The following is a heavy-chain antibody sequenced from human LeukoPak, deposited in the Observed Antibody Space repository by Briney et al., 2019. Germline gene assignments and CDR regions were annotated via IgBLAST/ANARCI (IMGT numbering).Heavy chain of an antibody. V-gene: IGHV3-48*03. J-gene: IGHJ6*04. D-gene: IGHD3-10*02. CDR1: GFTFSSYE. Sequence: GGSLRLSCAASGFTFSSYEMNWVRQAPGKVLEWVSYISSSGSTIYYADSVKGRFTTSRDNAKNSLYLQMNSLRAEDTAVYYCAELGITMIGGVWGKGTTVTISS. CDR3: AELGITMIGGV. CDR2: ISSSGSTI.